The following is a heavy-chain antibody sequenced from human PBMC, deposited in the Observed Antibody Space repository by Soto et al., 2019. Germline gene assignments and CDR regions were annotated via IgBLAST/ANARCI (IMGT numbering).Heavy chain of an antibody. Sequence: PSETLSLTCTVSGDSINTYTWTWIRQPPGKGLEWIGYIFSSGIANYNPSLQSRLTMSVDTSNNVFSLRLNSVSAADTAVYYCARGDQELDYWGPGTPVTVSS. V-gene: IGHV4-59*01. CDR3: ARGDQELDY. CDR1: GDSINTYT. J-gene: IGHJ4*02. CDR2: IFSSGIA. D-gene: IGHD1-1*01.